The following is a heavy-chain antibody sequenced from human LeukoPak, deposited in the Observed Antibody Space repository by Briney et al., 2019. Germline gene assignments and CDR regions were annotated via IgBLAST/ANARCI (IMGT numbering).Heavy chain of an antibody. CDR1: GYSISSGYY. CDR3: ARGILHYDILTGSGGMGYMDV. CDR2: IYHSGNT. D-gene: IGHD3-9*01. V-gene: IGHV4-38-2*01. Sequence: PSETLSLTCAVSGYSISSGYYWGWIRQPPGKGLEWIGSIYHSGNTYHNPSLKSRVTISVDTSRNQFSLKLSSVTAADTAVYYCARGILHYDILTGSGGMGYMDVWGKGTTVTVSS. J-gene: IGHJ6*04.